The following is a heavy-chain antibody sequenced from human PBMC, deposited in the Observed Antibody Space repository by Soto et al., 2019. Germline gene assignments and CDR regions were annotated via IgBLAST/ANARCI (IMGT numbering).Heavy chain of an antibody. D-gene: IGHD1-1*01. CDR1: GFTVSNNY. CDR3: ARVTEWNDSLDAFDI. V-gene: IGHV3-66*01. CDR2: IYAGGST. J-gene: IGHJ3*02. Sequence: GGSLRLSCAASGFTVSNNYMSWVRQVPGKGLEWVSVIYAGGSTYYADSVKGRFTISRDNSKNTLYLQMNSLRAEDTAVYYCARVTEWNDSLDAFDIWGQGTMVTVSS.